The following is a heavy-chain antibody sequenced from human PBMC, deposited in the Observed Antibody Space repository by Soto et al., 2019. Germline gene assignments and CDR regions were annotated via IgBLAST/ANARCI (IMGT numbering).Heavy chain of an antibody. D-gene: IGHD3-3*01. V-gene: IGHV1-2*04. CDR2: INPNSGGT. CDR3: ARGVEVWSGLNNWFDP. Sequence: ASVKVSCKASGYTFTGYYMHWVRRAPGQGVEWMGWINPNSGGTNYAQKFQGWVTMTRDTSISTAYMELSRLRSDDTAVYYCARGVEVWSGLNNWFDPWGQGTLVTVSS. J-gene: IGHJ5*02. CDR1: GYTFTGYY.